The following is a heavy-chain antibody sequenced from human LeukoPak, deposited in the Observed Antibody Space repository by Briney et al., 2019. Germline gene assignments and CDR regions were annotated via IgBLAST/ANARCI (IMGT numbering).Heavy chain of an antibody. CDR3: ARGYTYYDFSSGYFYFDY. CDR2: IKQDGSEK. D-gene: IGHD3-3*01. CDR1: GFTFSSYW. J-gene: IGHJ4*02. Sequence: GGSLRLSCAASGFTFSSYWMSWVRQAPGKGREWVANIKQDGSEKYYVDSVKGRFTICRENAKNSLYLQMNSLRDEDTAVYYCARGYTYYDFSSGYFYFDYWGQGTLVTVSS. V-gene: IGHV3-7*01.